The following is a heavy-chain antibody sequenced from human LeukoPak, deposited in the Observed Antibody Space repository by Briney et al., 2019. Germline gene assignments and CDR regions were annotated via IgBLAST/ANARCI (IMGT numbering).Heavy chain of an antibody. CDR3: ARDPEMIRGDAPFSFDH. CDR2: TNWNGVST. V-gene: IGHV3-20*04. D-gene: IGHD3-10*01. J-gene: IGHJ4*02. Sequence: GGSLRLSCVASGFTFDDYSMNWVRQVPGKGLEWISGTNWNGVSTGYADSVKGRFTMSRDNAKNSLYLQMDSLRVEDTALYYCARDPEMIRGDAPFSFDHWGQGTLVTVSS. CDR1: GFTFDDYS.